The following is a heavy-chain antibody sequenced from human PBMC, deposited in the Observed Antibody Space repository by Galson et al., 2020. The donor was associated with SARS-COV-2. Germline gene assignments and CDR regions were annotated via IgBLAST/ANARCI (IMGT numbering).Heavy chain of an antibody. CDR2: ISYDGSNK. Sequence: PGGSLRLSCAASGFTFSSYAMHWVRQAPGKGLEWVAVISYDGSNKYYADSVKGRFTISRDNSKNTLYLQMNSLRAEDTAVYYCARDLLVVNPYYYYYGMDVWGQGTTVTVSS. CDR3: ARDLLVVNPYYYYYGMDV. D-gene: IGHD2-15*01. J-gene: IGHJ6*02. CDR1: GFTFSSYA. V-gene: IGHV3-30-3*01.